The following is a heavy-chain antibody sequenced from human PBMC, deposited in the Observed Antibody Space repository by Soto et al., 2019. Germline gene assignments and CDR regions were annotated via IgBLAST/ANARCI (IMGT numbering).Heavy chain of an antibody. J-gene: IGHJ4*02. CDR2: ISAYNGNT. Sequence: GASVKVSCKASGYTFTSYGISWVRQAPGQGLEWMGWISAYNGNTNYAQKLQGRVTMTTDTSTSTAYMELRSLRSDDTAVYYCARDPPGEQLVKLTNDYWGQGTLVTVPQ. CDR1: GYTFTSYG. D-gene: IGHD6-6*01. V-gene: IGHV1-18*01. CDR3: ARDPPGEQLVKLTNDY.